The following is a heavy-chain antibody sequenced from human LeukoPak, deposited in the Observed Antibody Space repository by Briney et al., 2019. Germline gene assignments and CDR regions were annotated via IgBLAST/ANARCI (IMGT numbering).Heavy chain of an antibody. CDR3: ARRREGGYNWAFDY. J-gene: IGHJ4*02. Sequence: SQTLSLTCTVSGGSISSGSYYWSWIRQPAGRGLEWIGRIYTSGSTNYNPSLKSRVTISVDTSKNQFSLKLSSVTAADTAVYYCARRREGGYNWAFDYWGQGTLVTVSS. CDR2: IYTSGST. V-gene: IGHV4-61*02. CDR1: GGSISSGSYY. D-gene: IGHD5-24*01.